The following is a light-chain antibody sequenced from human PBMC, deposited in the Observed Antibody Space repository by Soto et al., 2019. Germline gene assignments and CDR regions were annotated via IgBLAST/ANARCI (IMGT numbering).Light chain of an antibody. V-gene: IGLV2-8*01. CDR3: SSYAASNNLI. CDR1: SSDIGGYNY. Sequence: QLVLTQPPSASGSPGQSVTISCTGTSSDIGGYNYVSWYQQHPGKAPKLMISDVSKRPSGVPDRFSGSKSGNTASLTVSGLQAEDEAHYFCSSYAASNNLIFGGGTKLTVL. J-gene: IGLJ2*01. CDR2: DVS.